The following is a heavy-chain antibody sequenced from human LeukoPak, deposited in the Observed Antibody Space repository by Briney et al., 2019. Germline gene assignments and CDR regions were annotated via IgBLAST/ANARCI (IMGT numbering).Heavy chain of an antibody. CDR1: GYSFTSYW. D-gene: IGHD3-22*01. CDR2: IYPGDSDT. Sequence: GESLKISCKGSGYSFTSYWIGWVRQMPGKGLEWMGIIYPGDSDTRYSPSFQGQVTISADKSISTAYLQWSSLKASDTAMYYCARSYDSSGYYFDYWGQGTLVTVSA. J-gene: IGHJ4*02. CDR3: ARSYDSSGYYFDY. V-gene: IGHV5-51*01.